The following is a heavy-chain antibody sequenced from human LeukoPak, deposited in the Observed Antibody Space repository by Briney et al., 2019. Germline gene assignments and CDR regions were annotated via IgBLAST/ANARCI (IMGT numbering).Heavy chain of an antibody. V-gene: IGHV1-46*01. CDR3: ARGPSDYTWAWFDY. Sequence: GASVKVSCKASGYTFINYYIHWVRQAPGQGFEWVGLINPSGGGTSYAQKFQGRVSMTRDTSTDTVYMDLSSLRSEDTAVYYCARGPSDYTWAWFDYWGQRTLVTVSS. J-gene: IGHJ4*02. CDR2: INPSGGGT. D-gene: IGHD4-11*01. CDR1: GYTFINYY.